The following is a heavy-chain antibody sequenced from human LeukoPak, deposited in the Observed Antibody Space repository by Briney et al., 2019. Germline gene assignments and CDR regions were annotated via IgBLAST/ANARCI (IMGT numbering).Heavy chain of an antibody. CDR3: ARVGWGIAVAGTGFNYDY. J-gene: IGHJ4*02. Sequence: GGSLRLSCAASGFSFSSYWMHWVRQAPGKGLVWVSRINSDGSTINYADSVKGRFTISRDNAKNTLSLQMNSLRAEDTAVYYCARVGWGIAVAGTGFNYDYWGQGTLVTVSS. V-gene: IGHV3-74*01. CDR2: INSDGSTI. CDR1: GFSFSSYW. D-gene: IGHD6-19*01.